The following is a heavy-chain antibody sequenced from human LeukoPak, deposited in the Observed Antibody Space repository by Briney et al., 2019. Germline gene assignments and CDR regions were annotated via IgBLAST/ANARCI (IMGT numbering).Heavy chain of an antibody. CDR2: ISAYNGHT. CDR3: ARVYYDSSGYPHFDY. Sequence: ASVKVSCKASGYTFTSYGTSWVRQAPGQGLEWMGWISAYNGHTNYAQKLQGRVTMTTDTSTSTAYMELRSLRSDDTAVYYCARVYYDSSGYPHFDYWGQGTLVTVSS. CDR1: GYTFTSYG. D-gene: IGHD3-22*01. J-gene: IGHJ4*02. V-gene: IGHV1-18*01.